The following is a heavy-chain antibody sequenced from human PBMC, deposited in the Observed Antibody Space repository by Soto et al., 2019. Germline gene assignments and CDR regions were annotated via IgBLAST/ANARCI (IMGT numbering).Heavy chain of an antibody. CDR3: AKSAGAYRHQYNGMDV. V-gene: IGHV3-30*18. CDR2: ISYDGSEE. J-gene: IGHJ6*02. Sequence: PGGSLRLSCVGSAPTVSNYGMHWVRQAPGKGLEWVALISYDGSEEYYADSVKGRFTLSRDNSKNNIYLEMNGLRPEDTAVYYCAKSAGAYRHQYNGMDVWGQGTTVTVSS. D-gene: IGHD3-16*02. CDR1: APTVSNYG.